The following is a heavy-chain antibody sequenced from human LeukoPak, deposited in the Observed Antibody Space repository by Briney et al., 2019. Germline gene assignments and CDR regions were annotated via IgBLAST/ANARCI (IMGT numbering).Heavy chain of an antibody. V-gene: IGHV4-59*08. CDR1: GGSISSYY. CDR2: IYYSGST. CDR3: ATSLGSTHYYDTSGYYSAFYFDY. D-gene: IGHD3-22*01. Sequence: SETLSLTCTVSGGSISSYYWSWIRQPPGKGLEWIGYIYYSGSTNYNPSLKSRVTISVDTSKNQFSLKLSSVTAADTAVYYCATSLGSTHYYDTSGYYSAFYFDYWGQGTLVTVSS. J-gene: IGHJ4*02.